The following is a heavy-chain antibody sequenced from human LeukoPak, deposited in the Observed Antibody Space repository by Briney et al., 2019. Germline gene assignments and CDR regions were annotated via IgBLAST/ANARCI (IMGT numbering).Heavy chain of an antibody. CDR3: ARDTPARGYYDTSGYPTD. D-gene: IGHD3-22*01. CDR2: IYYSGST. Sequence: SETLSLTCAVYGGSFSGYYWSWIRQPPGKGLEWIGYIYYSGSTNYNPSLKSRVTISVDTSKNQFSLKLSSVTAADTAVYYCARDTPARGYYDTSGYPTDWGQGTLVTVSS. CDR1: GGSFSGYY. J-gene: IGHJ4*02. V-gene: IGHV4-59*01.